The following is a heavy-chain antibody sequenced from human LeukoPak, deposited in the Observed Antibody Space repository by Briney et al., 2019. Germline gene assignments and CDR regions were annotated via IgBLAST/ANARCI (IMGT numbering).Heavy chain of an antibody. V-gene: IGHV4-39*07. CDR3: ARCSEYNWNYYYMDV. D-gene: IGHD1-20*01. Sequence: KPSETLSLTCTVSGGSISSSSYFWDWIRQPPGKGLEWIGSIYYSGSTYYNPSLKSRVTISVDTSKNQFSLKLSSVTAADTAVYYCARCSEYNWNYYYMDVWGKGTTVTVSS. J-gene: IGHJ6*03. CDR2: IYYSGST. CDR1: GGSISSSSYF.